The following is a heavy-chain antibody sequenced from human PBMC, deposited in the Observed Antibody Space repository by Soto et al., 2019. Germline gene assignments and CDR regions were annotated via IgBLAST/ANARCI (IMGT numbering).Heavy chain of an antibody. CDR3: ASLVVVAATTSGYFDY. D-gene: IGHD2-15*01. CDR2: ISYNGSNK. J-gene: IGHJ4*02. CDR1: GFTFSSYA. V-gene: IGHV3-30-3*01. Sequence: QVQLVESGGGVVQPGRSLRLSCAASGFTFSSYAMHWVRQAPGKGQEWVAVISYNGSNKYYADSVKGRFTISRDNSKNTLYLQMNSLRAEDTAVYYCASLVVVAATTSGYFDYWGQGTLVTVSS.